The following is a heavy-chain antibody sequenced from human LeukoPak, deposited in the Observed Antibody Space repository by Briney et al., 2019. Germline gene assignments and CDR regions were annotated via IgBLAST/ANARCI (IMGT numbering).Heavy chain of an antibody. J-gene: IGHJ4*02. CDR3: ARDGPDFSFDY. CDR1: GGSISSGGYY. V-gene: IGHV4-31*03. Sequence: PSETLSLTCTVSGGSISSGGYYWSWIRQHPGKGLEWIGYIYYSGSTYYNPSLKSRVTISVDTSKNQFSLKLSSVTAADTAVYYCARDGPDFSFDYWGQGTLVTVSS. CDR2: IYYSGST.